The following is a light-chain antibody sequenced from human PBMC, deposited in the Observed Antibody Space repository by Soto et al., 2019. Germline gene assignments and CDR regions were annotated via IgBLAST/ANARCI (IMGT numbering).Light chain of an antibody. Sequence: QSVLTQPPSVSAAPGQKVTISCSGSSSNIGNNYVSWYQQLPGTAPKLLIYGNSKRPSGIPDRFSGSNSGTSATLGITGLQTGDEADYYCGTWDGSLSVPYVFGTGTKLTVL. V-gene: IGLV1-51*01. CDR1: SSNIGNNY. CDR3: GTWDGSLSVPYV. J-gene: IGLJ1*01. CDR2: GNS.